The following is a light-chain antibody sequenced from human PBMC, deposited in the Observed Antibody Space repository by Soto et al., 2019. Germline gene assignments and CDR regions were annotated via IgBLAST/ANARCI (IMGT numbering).Light chain of an antibody. CDR2: AAS. Sequence: IRMTQSPSSLSASVGDRVTITCRASQSISSYLNWYQQKPGKAPKLLIYAASTLQSGVPSRFSGSGSGREFTLTISSLQPEDYATYHCQQLNSYPIATFGGGTKVDVK. CDR3: QQLNSYPIAT. J-gene: IGKJ4*01. CDR1: QSISSY. V-gene: IGKV1-9*01.